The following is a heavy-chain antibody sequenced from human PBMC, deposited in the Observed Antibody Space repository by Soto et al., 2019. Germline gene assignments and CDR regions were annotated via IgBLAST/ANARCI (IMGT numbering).Heavy chain of an antibody. Sequence: SGFTFSSYGMHWVRQAPGKGLEWVAVIWYDGSNKYYADSVKGRFTISRDNSKNTLYLQMNSLRAEDTAVYYCARDVIAAAGTLLPYWGQGTLVTVSS. J-gene: IGHJ4*02. CDR3: ARDVIAAAGTLLPY. D-gene: IGHD6-13*01. CDR1: GFTFSSYG. CDR2: IWYDGSNK. V-gene: IGHV3-33*01.